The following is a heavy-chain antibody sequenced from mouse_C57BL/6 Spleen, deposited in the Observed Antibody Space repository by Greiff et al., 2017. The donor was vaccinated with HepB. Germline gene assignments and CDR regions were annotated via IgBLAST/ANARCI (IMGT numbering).Heavy chain of an antibody. CDR2: IYPRSGNT. D-gene: IGHD1-1*01. V-gene: IGHV1-81*01. J-gene: IGHJ3*01. CDR3: ASRITTVVAPFAY. Sequence: QVQLQQSGAELARPGASVKLSCKASGYTFTSYGISWVKQRTGQGLEWIGEIYPRSGNTYYNEKFKGKATLTADKSASTAYMELRSLTSEDSAVYFCASRITTVVAPFAYWGQGTLVTVSA. CDR1: GYTFTSYG.